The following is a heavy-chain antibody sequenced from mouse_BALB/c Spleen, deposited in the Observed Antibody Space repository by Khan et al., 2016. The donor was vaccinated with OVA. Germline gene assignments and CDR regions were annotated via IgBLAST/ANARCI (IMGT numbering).Heavy chain of an antibody. CDR1: GFTFSGYG. CDR2: ISSGGSFT. Sequence: EVELVESGGDLVKPGGSLKLSCAASGFTFSGYGMSWVRQTPEKRLEWVATISSGGSFTYYLDSVKGRFTISRDSAKNTLYLQMSSLRSEDTAMYYLASSPGYYGSNEFDYWGQGTTLTVSS. D-gene: IGHD1-1*01. J-gene: IGHJ2*01. V-gene: IGHV5-9-3*01. CDR3: ASSPGYYGSNEFDY.